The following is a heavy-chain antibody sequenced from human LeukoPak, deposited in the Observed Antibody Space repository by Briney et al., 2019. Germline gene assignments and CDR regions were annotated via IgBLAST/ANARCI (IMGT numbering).Heavy chain of an antibody. V-gene: IGHV4-34*01. D-gene: IGHD3-10*01. CDR2: INYGGST. Sequence: SETLSLTCAVYGGSFSDCYWSWIRQPPGEGLEWIGEINYGGSTNYRPSLKSRVTMSVDTSKNQFSLKLASVTAADTAVYYCARSPPPGATAYGVVDSWGQGTLVTVSS. CDR3: ARSPPPGATAYGVVDS. CDR1: GGSFSDCY. J-gene: IGHJ5*01.